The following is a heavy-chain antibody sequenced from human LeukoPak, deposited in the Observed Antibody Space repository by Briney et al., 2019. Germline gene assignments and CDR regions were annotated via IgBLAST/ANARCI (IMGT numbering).Heavy chain of an antibody. Sequence: GASVKVSCKASGYTFTSYAMNWVRQAPGQGLEWMGWINTNTGNPTYAQGFTGRFVFSLDTSVSTAYLQISSLKAEDTAVYYCAREVYYDSSGYYTLGNWFDPWGQGTLVTVSS. CDR3: AREVYYDSSGYYTLGNWFDP. J-gene: IGHJ5*02. V-gene: IGHV7-4-1*02. CDR2: INTNTGNP. CDR1: GYTFTSYA. D-gene: IGHD3-22*01.